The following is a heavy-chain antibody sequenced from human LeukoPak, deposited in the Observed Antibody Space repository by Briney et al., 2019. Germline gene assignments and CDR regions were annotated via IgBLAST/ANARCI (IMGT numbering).Heavy chain of an antibody. CDR2: IIPIFGTA. CDR3: AKTILARGYSGYDYDYFDY. D-gene: IGHD5-12*01. Sequence: PVKVSCKASGGTFSSYAISWVRQAPGQGLEWMGGIIPIFGTANYAQKFQGRVTITADESTSTAYMELSSLRSEDTAVYYCAKTILARGYSGYDYDYFDYWGQGTLVTVSS. V-gene: IGHV1-69*13. J-gene: IGHJ4*02. CDR1: GGTFSSYA.